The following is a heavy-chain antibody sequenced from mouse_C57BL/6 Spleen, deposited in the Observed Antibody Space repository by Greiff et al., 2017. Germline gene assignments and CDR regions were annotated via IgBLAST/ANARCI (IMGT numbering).Heavy chain of an antibody. V-gene: IGHV1-50*01. J-gene: IGHJ2*01. CDR1: GYTFTSYW. CDR3: ARYVPYFDY. CDR2: IDPSDSYT. Sequence: QVQLQQPGAELVKPGASVKLSCKASGYTFTSYWMQWVKQRPGQGLEWIGEIDPSDSYTNYNQKFKGKATLTVDTSSSTAYMQLSSLTSEDSAVYYCARYVPYFDYWGQGTTLTVSS.